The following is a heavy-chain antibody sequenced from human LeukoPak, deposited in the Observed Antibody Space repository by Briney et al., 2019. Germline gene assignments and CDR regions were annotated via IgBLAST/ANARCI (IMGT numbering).Heavy chain of an antibody. J-gene: IGHJ6*03. D-gene: IGHD3-3*01. CDR2: IYYSGST. Sequence: SETLSLTCTVSGGSISSYYWSWIRQPPGKGLEWIGYIYYSGSTNYNPSLKSRVTISVDTSKNQFSLKLSSVTAADTAVYYCARGYYDFWSGYGYYYYYYMDVWGKETTVTVSS. CDR1: GGSISSYY. V-gene: IGHV4-59*01. CDR3: ARGYYDFWSGYGYYYYYYMDV.